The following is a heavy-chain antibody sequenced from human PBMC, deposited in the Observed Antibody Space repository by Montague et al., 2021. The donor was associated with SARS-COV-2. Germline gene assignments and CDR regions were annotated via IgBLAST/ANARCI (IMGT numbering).Heavy chain of an antibody. V-gene: IGHV4-4*07. Sequence: SETLSLTCTVSGGSMRSYYWSWIRQPAGQGLEWIGRIYSSGSTNYNPSLSSRITMSVDTSRNQFSLKVTSVTAADTAVYYCARDLGAPDCYFDSWGQGTLVTVSS. D-gene: IGHD3-16*01. CDR2: IYSSGST. J-gene: IGHJ4*02. CDR3: ARDLGAPDCYFDS. CDR1: GGSMRSYY.